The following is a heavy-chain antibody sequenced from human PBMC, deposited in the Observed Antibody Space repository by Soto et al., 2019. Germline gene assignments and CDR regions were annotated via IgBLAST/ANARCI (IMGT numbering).Heavy chain of an antibody. D-gene: IGHD6-19*01. CDR1: GFTFSSYG. J-gene: IGHJ4*02. Sequence: QVQLVESGGRVVQPGRSLRLSCAASGFTFSSYGMHWVRQAPGKGLEWVAVIWYDGSNENYADSVKGRFTISRDNSKNTLYLQMNSLRAEDTALYYCARDRRGSGWYDYFDYWGQGTLVTVSS. V-gene: IGHV3-33*01. CDR2: IWYDGSNE. CDR3: ARDRRGSGWYDYFDY.